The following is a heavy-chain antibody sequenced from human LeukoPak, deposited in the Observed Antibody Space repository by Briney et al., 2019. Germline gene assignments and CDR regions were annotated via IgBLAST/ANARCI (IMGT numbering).Heavy chain of an antibody. J-gene: IGHJ4*02. V-gene: IGHV4-34*01. CDR3: ASSSGRRDGYNRKLYYFDY. CDR1: GGSFSGYY. D-gene: IGHD5-24*01. Sequence: PSETLSLTCAVYGGSFSGYYWSWIRQPPGKGLEWIGEINHSGSTNYNPSLKSRVTISVDTSKNQFSLKLSSVTAADTAVYYCASSSGRRDGYNRKLYYFDYWGQGTLVTVSS. CDR2: INHSGST.